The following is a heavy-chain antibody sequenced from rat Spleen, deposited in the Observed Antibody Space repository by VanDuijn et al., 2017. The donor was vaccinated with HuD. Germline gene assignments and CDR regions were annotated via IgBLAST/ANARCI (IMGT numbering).Heavy chain of an antibody. V-gene: IGHV5S13*01. D-gene: IGHD1-6*01. CDR1: GFTFSNYG. CDR2: ISTSGGNT. J-gene: IGHJ1*01. Sequence: EVQLVESGGGLVQPGRSLKLSCAASGFTFSNYGMAWVRQAPTKGLEWVASISTSGGNTYYRDSVKVRFTISRDNAKSTLYLQMDSLRSEDTATYYCTRMYTTDYYWYFDFWGPGTMVTVSS. CDR3: TRMYTTDYYWYFDF.